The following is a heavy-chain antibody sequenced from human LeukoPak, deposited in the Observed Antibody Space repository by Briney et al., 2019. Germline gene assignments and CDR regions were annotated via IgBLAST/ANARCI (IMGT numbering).Heavy chain of an antibody. CDR2: ITGGGGST. D-gene: IGHD5-12*01. Sequence: GGSLRLSCAASGSTFSSYAMSWVRQVPGKGLEWGSGITGGGGSTYYADSVKGRFTISRDNSKNTLFLQMNSLRVEDTAVYYCAKDHIGVVPDAFDIWGQGTMVTVSS. J-gene: IGHJ3*02. CDR3: AKDHIGVVPDAFDI. CDR1: GSTFSSYA. V-gene: IGHV3-23*01.